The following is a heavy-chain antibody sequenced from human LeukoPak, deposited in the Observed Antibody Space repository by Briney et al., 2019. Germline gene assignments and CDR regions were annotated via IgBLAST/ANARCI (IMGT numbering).Heavy chain of an antibody. CDR3: ARGDVLRFSGGDYYFDY. CDR1: GYTFTGYY. D-gene: IGHD3-3*01. Sequence: ASVKVSCKASGYTFTGYYMHWVRQAPGQGLEWMGRINPNSGGTNYAQKFQGRVTMTRDTSISTAYMELSRLRSDDTAVYYCARGDVLRFSGGDYYFDYWGQGTLVTVSS. J-gene: IGHJ4*02. CDR2: INPNSGGT. V-gene: IGHV1-2*06.